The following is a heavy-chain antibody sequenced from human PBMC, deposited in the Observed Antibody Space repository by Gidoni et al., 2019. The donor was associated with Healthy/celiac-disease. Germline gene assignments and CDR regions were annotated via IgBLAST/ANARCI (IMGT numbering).Heavy chain of an antibody. CDR2: LNWNSGSI. J-gene: IGHJ4*02. Sequence: EGQLVEYGGGWVQPGRSLRLSCAASGSTFDDYAIHWVRQAPGKGLEWVAGLNWNSGSIGYADSVKGRFTISRDYAKNSLYLQMNSLRAEDTALYYCAKDISSSWYQYYFDYWGQGTLVTVSS. D-gene: IGHD6-13*01. V-gene: IGHV3-9*01. CDR1: GSTFDDYA. CDR3: AKDISSSWYQYYFDY.